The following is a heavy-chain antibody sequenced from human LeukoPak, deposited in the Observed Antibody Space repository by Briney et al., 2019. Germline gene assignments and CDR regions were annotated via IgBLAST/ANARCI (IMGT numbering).Heavy chain of an antibody. CDR2: ISGSGGST. V-gene: IGHV3-23*01. Sequence: GGSLRLSCAASGFTFSSYAMSWVRQAPGKGLEWVSAISGSGGSTYYADSVKGRFTISRDNSKNTLYLQMNSLRAEDTAVYFCAGRRVAAPWDDAFDIWGQGTMVTVSS. D-gene: IGHD2-15*01. CDR3: AGRRVAAPWDDAFDI. J-gene: IGHJ3*02. CDR1: GFTFSSYA.